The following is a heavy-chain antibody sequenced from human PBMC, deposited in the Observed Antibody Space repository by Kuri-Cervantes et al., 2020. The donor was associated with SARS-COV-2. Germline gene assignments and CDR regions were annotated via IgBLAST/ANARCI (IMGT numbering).Heavy chain of an antibody. D-gene: IGHD5-18*01. J-gene: IGHJ6*02. CDR2: IYYSGST. CDR1: GYSISSCYY. V-gene: IGHV4-38-2*01. CDR3: ARRSGGYSYGTELVLYYYYGMDV. Sequence: SQTLSLPCAVSGYSISSCYYWGWIRQPPGQGLEWIGYIYYSGSTNYNPSPKSRVTISVDTYKNQFSLKLRSVTAADTAVYYCARRSGGYSYGTELVLYYYYGMDVWGQGTTVTVSS.